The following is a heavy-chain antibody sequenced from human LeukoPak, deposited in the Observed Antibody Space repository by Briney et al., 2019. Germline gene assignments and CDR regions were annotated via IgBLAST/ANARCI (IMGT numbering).Heavy chain of an antibody. J-gene: IGHJ6*02. Sequence: SETLSLTCAVYGGSFSGYYWSWIRQPPGKGLEWIGEINHSGSTNYNPSLKSRVTISVDTSKNQFSLKLSSVTAADTAVYYCARGYSYRWRTRYYYGMDVWGQGTTVTVSS. CDR2: INHSGST. CDR3: ARGYSYRWRTRYYYGMDV. D-gene: IGHD5-18*01. CDR1: GGSFSGYY. V-gene: IGHV4-34*01.